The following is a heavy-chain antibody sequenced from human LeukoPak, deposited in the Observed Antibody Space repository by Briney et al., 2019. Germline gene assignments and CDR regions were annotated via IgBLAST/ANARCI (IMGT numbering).Heavy chain of an antibody. CDR1: GGTFSSYG. Sequence: ASVKVSCKASGGTFSSYGISWVRQAPGQGLERMGWISAYNGNTNYAQKLPGRVTMTTDTSTSTAYMELRSLRSDDTAMYYCARDRSLYCSSTSCPKLDFDYWGQGTLVTVSS. J-gene: IGHJ4*02. CDR3: ARDRSLYCSSTSCPKLDFDY. CDR2: ISAYNGNT. V-gene: IGHV1-18*01. D-gene: IGHD2-2*01.